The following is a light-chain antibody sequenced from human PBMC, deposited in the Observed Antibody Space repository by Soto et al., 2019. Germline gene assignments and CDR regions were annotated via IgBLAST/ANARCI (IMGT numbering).Light chain of an antibody. CDR3: RSCASSLSVI. V-gene: IGLV1-40*01. Sequence: QSVLTQPPSVSGAPGQRVIISCTGGSSNIGADYEVHWYQQLPGTAPKLLIYGNTNRPSGVPDRFSGSKSGTSASLAITGRQAEDDADCYCRSCASSLSVIFGGGTKLTVL. CDR2: GNT. J-gene: IGLJ2*01. CDR1: SSNIGADYE.